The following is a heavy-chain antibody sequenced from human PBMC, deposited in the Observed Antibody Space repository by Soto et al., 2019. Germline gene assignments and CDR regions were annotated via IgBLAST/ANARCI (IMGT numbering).Heavy chain of an antibody. CDR2: IIPIFGTA. CDR1: GGTFSSYA. V-gene: IGHV1-69*01. Sequence: QVQLVQSGAEVKKPGSSVKVSCKASGGTFSSYAISWVRQAPGQGLEWMGGIIPIFGTANYAQKFQGRVTITADESTSTAYMELSSLRSEDTAVCYCTRARMGYCSSTSCLGAFDYWGQGTLVTVSS. J-gene: IGHJ4*02. D-gene: IGHD2-2*01. CDR3: TRARMGYCSSTSCLGAFDY.